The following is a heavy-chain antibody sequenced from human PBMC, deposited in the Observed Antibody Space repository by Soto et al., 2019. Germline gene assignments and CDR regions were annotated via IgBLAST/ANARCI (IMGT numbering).Heavy chain of an antibody. CDR3: ARSDWYSPTRYYYYYCGMDV. CDR1: GFTVSSNY. CDR2: IYSGGST. V-gene: IGHV3-53*02. J-gene: IGHJ6*02. D-gene: IGHD6-13*01. Sequence: EVQLVETGGGLIQPGGSLRLSCAASGFTVSSNYMSWVRQAPGKGLEWVSVIYSGGSTYYADSVKGRFTISRDNSKNTLYRQMNSLRAEDTAVYYCARSDWYSPTRYYYYYCGMDVWGQGTTVTVSS.